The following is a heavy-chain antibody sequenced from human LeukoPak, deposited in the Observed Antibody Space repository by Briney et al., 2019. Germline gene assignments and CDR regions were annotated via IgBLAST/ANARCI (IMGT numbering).Heavy chain of an antibody. D-gene: IGHD2-21*02. CDR3: AKAGHCGGDCYRSNWFDP. V-gene: IGHV3-23*01. J-gene: IGHJ5*02. Sequence: PGGSLRLSCAASGCTFSSYAMSWVRQAPAKGLEWVSAISGSGGSTYYADSVKGRFTISRDNSKNTLYLQMNSLRAEDTAVYYYAKAGHCGGDCYRSNWFDPWGQGTLVTVSS. CDR1: GCTFSSYA. CDR2: ISGSGGST.